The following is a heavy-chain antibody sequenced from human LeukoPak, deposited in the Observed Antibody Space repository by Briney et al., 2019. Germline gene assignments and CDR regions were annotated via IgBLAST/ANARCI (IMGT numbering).Heavy chain of an antibody. Sequence: ASVKVSCKASGYTFTSYDINWVRQAAGQGLEWMGWMNPNSGNTGYAQKFQGRVTMTRNTSISTAYMELSSLRSEDTAVYYCARGVAVAGPHRWVFDYWGQGTLVTVSS. CDR2: MNPNSGNT. V-gene: IGHV1-8*01. J-gene: IGHJ4*02. D-gene: IGHD6-19*01. CDR3: ARGVAVAGPHRWVFDY. CDR1: GYTFTSYD.